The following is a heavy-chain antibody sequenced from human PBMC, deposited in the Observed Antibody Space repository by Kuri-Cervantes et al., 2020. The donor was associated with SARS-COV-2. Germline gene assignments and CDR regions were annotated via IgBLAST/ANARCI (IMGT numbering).Heavy chain of an antibody. V-gene: IGHV1-69*06. CDR1: GGTFSNYA. D-gene: IGHD5-18*01. J-gene: IGHJ6*03. CDR3: ARSQGIRGEDTGMVYYQYYMDV. Sequence: SVKVSCKASGGTFSNYALSWVRQAPGQGLEWVGRIIPMFGSASYAQKFQGRVTITADKSTSTAYMELSGLRSEDTAVYYCARSQGIRGEDTGMVYYQYYMDVWGKGTTVTVSS. CDR2: IIPMFGSA.